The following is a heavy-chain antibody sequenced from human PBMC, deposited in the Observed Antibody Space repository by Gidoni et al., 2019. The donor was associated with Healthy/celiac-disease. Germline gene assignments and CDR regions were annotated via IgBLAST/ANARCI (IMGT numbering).Heavy chain of an antibody. CDR1: A. Sequence: AMSWVRQAPGKGLEWVGFIRSKAYGGTTEYTASVKGRFTISRDDSKSIAYLQMNSLKTEDTAVYYCTRDLAPAEQLVPTKYYYMDVWGKGTTVTVSS. V-gene: IGHV3-49*04. CDR2: IRSKAYGGTT. J-gene: IGHJ6*03. CDR3: TRDLAPAEQLVPTKYYYMDV. D-gene: IGHD6-6*01.